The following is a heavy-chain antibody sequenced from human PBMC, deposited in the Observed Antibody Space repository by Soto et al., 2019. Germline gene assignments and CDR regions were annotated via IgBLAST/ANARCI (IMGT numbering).Heavy chain of an antibody. J-gene: IGHJ4*02. CDR3: ARSGGTYYFDH. V-gene: IGHV1-69*12. CDR2: FVPMFSSS. D-gene: IGHD1-1*01. Sequence: QVQLVQSGAEVRKPGSSVNVSCKASGTTFSTHGIHWVRQAPGQGLEWMGGFVPMFSSSNYAQKLQGRLTIVADESTNSAYMELSSLRADDSAIYYCARSGGTYYFDHWGQGTLVTVSS. CDR1: GTTFSTHG.